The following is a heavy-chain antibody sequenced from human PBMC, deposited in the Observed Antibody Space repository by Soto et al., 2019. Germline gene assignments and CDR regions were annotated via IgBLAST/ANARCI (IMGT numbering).Heavy chain of an antibody. V-gene: IGHV3-7*05. CDR2: IKQDGSEK. D-gene: IGHD2-2*01. J-gene: IGHJ6*02. Sequence: EVQLVESGGGLVQPGGSLRLSCAASGFTFSSYWMSWVRQAPGKGLEWVANIKQDGSEKYYVDSVKGRFTISRDNAKNSLYLQMNSLRAEDTAVYYCAGVVVPAASADYYYYGMDVWGQGTTVTVSS. CDR1: GFTFSSYW. CDR3: AGVVVPAASADYYYYGMDV.